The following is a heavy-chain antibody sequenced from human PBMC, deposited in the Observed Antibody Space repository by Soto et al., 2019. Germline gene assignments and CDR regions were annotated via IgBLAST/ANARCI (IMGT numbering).Heavy chain of an antibody. CDR2: IYYSGST. Sequence: PSETLSLTCAVYGGSFSGYYWSWIRQPPGKGLEWIGYIYYSGSTYYNPSLKSRVTISVDTSKNQFSLKLSSVTAADTAVYYCARGYYDSSGKIFEYWGQGTLVTVSS. J-gene: IGHJ4*02. CDR1: GGSFSGYY. D-gene: IGHD3-22*01. V-gene: IGHV4-34*09. CDR3: ARGYYDSSGKIFEY.